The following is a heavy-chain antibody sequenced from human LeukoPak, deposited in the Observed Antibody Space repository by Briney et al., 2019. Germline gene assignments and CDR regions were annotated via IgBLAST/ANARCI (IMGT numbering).Heavy chain of an antibody. V-gene: IGHV3-74*01. CDR1: GFTFTSYW. Sequence: GGSLRLSCAASGFTFTSYWMHWVRQAPGKGLMWVSRINGDGSTTSYVDSVKGRFTISRDNAKNSLYLQMNSLRDEDTAVYYCVRDPDALDYWGQGTLVTVSS. CDR2: INGDGSTT. CDR3: VRDPDALDY. J-gene: IGHJ4*02.